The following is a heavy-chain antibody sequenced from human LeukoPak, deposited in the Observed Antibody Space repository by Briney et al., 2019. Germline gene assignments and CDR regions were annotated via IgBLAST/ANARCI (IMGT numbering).Heavy chain of an antibody. D-gene: IGHD4-17*01. Sequence: GGSLRLSCAASGFVFDDYGMSWVRQAPGKGLEWVSGINWNGGRTGYADSVKGRFTISRDNAKNSLYLQMNSLRAEDTALYYCARDYDYGDYPGYWGQGTLVTVSS. CDR3: ARDYDYGDYPGY. CDR1: GFVFDDYG. J-gene: IGHJ4*02. V-gene: IGHV3-20*04. CDR2: INWNGGRT.